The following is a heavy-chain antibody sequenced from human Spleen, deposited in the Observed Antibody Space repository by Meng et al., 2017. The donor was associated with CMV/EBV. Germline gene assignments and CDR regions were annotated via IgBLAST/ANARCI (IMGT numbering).Heavy chain of an antibody. D-gene: IGHD6-25*01. CDR1: GDSVSTNSTA. CDR2: TYYKSKWYN. J-gene: IGHJ4*02. V-gene: IGHV6-1*01. Sequence: QAQLQQSGPGLVKPSQTLSLTCAISGDSVSTNSTAWNWIRQSPSGGLEWLGRTYYKSKWYNDYAESVKSRITINPDTSKNQFSLQLNSVTPEDTAVYYCARDPAAFDFWGQGILVTVSS. CDR3: ARDPAAFDF.